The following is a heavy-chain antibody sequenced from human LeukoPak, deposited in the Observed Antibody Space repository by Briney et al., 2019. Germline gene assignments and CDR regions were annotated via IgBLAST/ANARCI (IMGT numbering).Heavy chain of an antibody. CDR1: GFSFSSYS. D-gene: IGHD2/OR15-2a*01. V-gene: IGHV3-48*01. CDR2: ISGIGNAK. J-gene: IGHJ4*02. CDR3: ARDYVYAFDY. Sequence: GGSLRLSCAASGFSFSSYSMNWVRQAPGKGLQWVSYISGIGNAKHYTDSVKGRFTISRDNAKTALYLQMNTLRAEDTAVYFCARDYVYAFDYWGQGTLVTVSS.